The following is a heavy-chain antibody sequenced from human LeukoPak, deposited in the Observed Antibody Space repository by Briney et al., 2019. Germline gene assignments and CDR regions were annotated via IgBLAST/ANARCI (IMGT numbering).Heavy chain of an antibody. CDR2: ISDSGNT. CDR3: AKAPVTTCRGAYCYPFDY. CDR1: GFTFSSYA. D-gene: IGHD2-21*01. V-gene: IGHV3-23*01. Sequence: GSLRLSCAASGFTFSSYAMSWVRQAPGEGLEWVSGISDSGNTYHADSVKGRFTISRDSSKNTLFLQMNRLRPGDAAVYYCAKAPVTTCRGAYCYPFDYWGQGTLVTVSS. J-gene: IGHJ4*02.